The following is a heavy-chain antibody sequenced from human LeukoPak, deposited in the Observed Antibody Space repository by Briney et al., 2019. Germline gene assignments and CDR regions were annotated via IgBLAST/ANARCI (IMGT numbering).Heavy chain of an antibody. CDR2: ISSSSSYI. V-gene: IGHV3-21*01. CDR3: ASWGLPEAENYDILTGYYVDY. D-gene: IGHD3-9*01. CDR1: GFTVSSNY. J-gene: IGHJ4*02. Sequence: GGSLRLSCAASGFTVSSNYMNWVRQAPGKGLEWVSSISSSSSYIYYADSVKGRFTISRDNAKNSLYLQMNSLRAEDTAVYYCASWGLPEAENYDILTGYYVDYWGQGTLVTVSS.